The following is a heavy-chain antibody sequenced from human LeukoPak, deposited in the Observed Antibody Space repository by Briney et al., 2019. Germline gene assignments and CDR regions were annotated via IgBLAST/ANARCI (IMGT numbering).Heavy chain of an antibody. V-gene: IGHV4-39*01. D-gene: IGHD3-22*01. CDR1: GGSISSYY. J-gene: IGHJ4*02. CDR2: IYYSGST. Sequence: SETLSLTCTVSGGSISSYYWGWIRQPPGKGLEWIGSIYYSGSTYYNPSLKSRVTISVDTSKNQFSLKLSSVTAADTAVYYCARYRRYYDSSGYWENGDYWGQGTLVTVSS. CDR3: ARYRRYYDSSGYWENGDY.